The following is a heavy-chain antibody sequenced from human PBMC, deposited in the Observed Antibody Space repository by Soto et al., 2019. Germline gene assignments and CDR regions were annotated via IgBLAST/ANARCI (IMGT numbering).Heavy chain of an antibody. D-gene: IGHD2-8*01. CDR1: GYTFTSYG. V-gene: IGHV1-18*01. Sequence: ASLKVSCKASGYTFTSYGISWVRQAPGQGLEWMGWISAYNGNTNYAQKLQGRVTMTTDTSTSTAYMELRSLRSDDTAVYYCARDNGDRDYYYYYYMDVWGKGTTVTVSS. CDR3: ARDNGDRDYYYYYYMDV. J-gene: IGHJ6*03. CDR2: ISAYNGNT.